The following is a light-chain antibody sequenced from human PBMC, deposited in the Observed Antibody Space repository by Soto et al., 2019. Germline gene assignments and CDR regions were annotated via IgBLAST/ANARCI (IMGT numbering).Light chain of an antibody. CDR1: SSDVGAYNY. CDR3: CSYTSSSTYV. CDR2: DVT. J-gene: IGLJ1*01. Sequence: QSVLTQPASVSGSPGQSITISCTGTSSDVGAYNYVSWFQQHPGKAPKLMIYDVTNRPSGVSNRFSGSKSGNTASLTISGFQAEDGADYYCCSYTSSSTYVFGTGTKVTVL. V-gene: IGLV2-14*01.